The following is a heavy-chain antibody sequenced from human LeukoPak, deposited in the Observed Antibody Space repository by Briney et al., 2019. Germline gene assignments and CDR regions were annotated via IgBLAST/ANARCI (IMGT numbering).Heavy chain of an antibody. CDR3: ARTYYYDSSGYYPFYY. CDR2: IYPGDSDT. CDR1: GYTFTSYW. J-gene: IGHJ4*02. Sequence: GESLKISCKGSGYTFTSYWIGWVRQMPGKGLEWMGIIYPGDSDTRYNPAFQGQVTISADKSINTAYLQWSSLKASDTAMYYCARTYYYDSSGYYPFYYWSQGTLVTVSS. V-gene: IGHV5-51*01. D-gene: IGHD3-22*01.